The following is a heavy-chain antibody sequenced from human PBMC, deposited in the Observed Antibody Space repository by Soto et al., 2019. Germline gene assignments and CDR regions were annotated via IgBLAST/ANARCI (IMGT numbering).Heavy chain of an antibody. V-gene: IGHV4-59*01. CDR1: GGSMTTYY. J-gene: IGHJ5*02. CDR3: ARSYCWDGVRCNRFGP. Sequence: QVQLQESGPGLVKPSETLSLTCTVSGGSMTTYYWGWIRQPPGKGLEWIGYINYSGNTKYNSSLKRRGIIIVDTSKNQFSLKLTSVTAAGTAVYYCARSYCWDGVRCNRFGPWGQGTLVNGPS. CDR2: INYSGNT. D-gene: IGHD2-15*01.